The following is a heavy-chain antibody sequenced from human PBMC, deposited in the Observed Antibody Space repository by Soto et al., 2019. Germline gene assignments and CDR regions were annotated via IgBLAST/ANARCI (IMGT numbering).Heavy chain of an antibody. V-gene: IGHV3-74*01. CDR2: VNSDGDTT. D-gene: IGHD5-12*01. CDR1: GFTFRNYW. J-gene: IGHJ4*02. CDR3: AKDRQPDGLWLFDH. Sequence: VGSLRLSCAASGFTFRNYWMHWVRQAPGKGLVWVSRVNSDGDTTYYADSVKRRFSISRDDSNNMLYLQMHTLRADDTAVYYCAKDRQPDGLWLFDHWGQGALVTVSS.